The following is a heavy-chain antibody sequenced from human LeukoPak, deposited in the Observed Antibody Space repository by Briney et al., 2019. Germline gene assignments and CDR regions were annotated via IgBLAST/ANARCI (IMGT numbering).Heavy chain of an antibody. V-gene: IGHV3-53*05. CDR2: IYSGGST. Sequence: GGSLRLSCAASGFTVSSNYMSWVRQAPGKGLEWVSVIYSGGSTYYADSVKGRFTISRDNSKNTLYLQMNSLRAEDTAVYYCAREEGDSSFDYWGQGTLVTVSS. CDR3: AREEGDSSFDY. J-gene: IGHJ4*02. CDR1: GFTVSSNY. D-gene: IGHD3-16*01.